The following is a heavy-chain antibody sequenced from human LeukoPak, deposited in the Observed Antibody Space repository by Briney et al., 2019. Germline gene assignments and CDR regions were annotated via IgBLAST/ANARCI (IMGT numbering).Heavy chain of an antibody. CDR2: VYYTGSYTGT. CDR3: AREEYSYGLYY. V-gene: IGHV4-39*06. Sequence: SETLSLTCRVSVGSIRGDSFYWGWIRQPPGKGLEWLGSVYYTGSYTGTNYNPSLKSRVTISVHTSKNQFSLKLSSVTAADTAGYYCAREEYSYGLYYWGQGTLVTVSS. D-gene: IGHD5-18*01. CDR1: VGSIRGDSFY. J-gene: IGHJ4*02.